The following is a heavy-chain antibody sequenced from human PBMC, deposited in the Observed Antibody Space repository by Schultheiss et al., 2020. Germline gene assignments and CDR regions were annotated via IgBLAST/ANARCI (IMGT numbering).Heavy chain of an antibody. CDR2: IYYSGST. CDR3: ARGGTVVVTAIFDY. Sequence: SETLSLTCTVSGGSISSSSYYWSWIRQHPGKGLEWIGYIYYSGSTYYNPSLKSRVTISVDTSKNQFSLKLSSVTAADTAVYYCARGGTVVVTAIFDYWGQGTLVTVSS. D-gene: IGHD2-21*02. CDR1: GGSISSSSYY. V-gene: IGHV4-31*03. J-gene: IGHJ4*02.